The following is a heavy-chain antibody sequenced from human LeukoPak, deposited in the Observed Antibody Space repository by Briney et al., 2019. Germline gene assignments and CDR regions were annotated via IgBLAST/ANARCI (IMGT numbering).Heavy chain of an antibody. J-gene: IGHJ4*02. Sequence: ASVKVSCKASGYTFTSYGIGWVRQAPGQGLEWTGWISAYNGNTNYAQKLQGRVTMTTDTSTSTAYMELRSLRSDDTAVYYCARGYDWASGWYGLKDYWGQGTLVTVSS. D-gene: IGHD6-19*01. CDR2: ISAYNGNT. CDR1: GYTFTSYG. V-gene: IGHV1-18*01. CDR3: ARGYDWASGWYGLKDY.